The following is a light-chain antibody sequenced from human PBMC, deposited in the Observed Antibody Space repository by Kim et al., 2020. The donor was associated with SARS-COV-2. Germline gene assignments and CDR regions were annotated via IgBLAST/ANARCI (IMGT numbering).Light chain of an antibody. V-gene: IGKV3-11*01. Sequence: PGESATLSCRARQSVRTSLAWYQQTPGQPPRLLIYDASNRATGIPARFSGSGAGTDFPLTISSLEPEDFAVYYCQQRGNWPTFGQGTRLEIK. CDR1: QSVRTS. CDR3: QQRGNWPT. J-gene: IGKJ5*01. CDR2: DAS.